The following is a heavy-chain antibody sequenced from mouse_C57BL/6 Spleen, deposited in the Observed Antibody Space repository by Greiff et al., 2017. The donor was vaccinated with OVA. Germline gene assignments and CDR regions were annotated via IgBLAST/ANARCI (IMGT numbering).Heavy chain of an antibody. CDR1: GYTFTTYP. CDR3: ARGGIYDGYPYAMDY. D-gene: IGHD2-3*01. J-gene: IGHJ4*01. CDR2: FHPYNDDT. Sequence: QVQLKESGAELVKPGASVKMSCKASGYTFTTYPIEWMKQNHGKSLEWIGNFHPYNDDTKYNEKFKGKATLTVEKSSSTVYLELSRLTSDDSAVYYCARGGIYDGYPYAMDYWGQGTSVTVSS. V-gene: IGHV1-47*01.